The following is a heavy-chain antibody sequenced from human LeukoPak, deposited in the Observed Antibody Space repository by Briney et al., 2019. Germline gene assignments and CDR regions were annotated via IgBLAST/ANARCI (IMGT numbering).Heavy chain of an antibody. CDR1: GFTFSSYW. CDR3: ASSGRGSWRYFDY. Sequence: GGSLRLSCAASGFTFSSYWMSWVRQAPGKGLEWVANIKQDGSEKYYVDSVKGRFTISRDNAKNSLYLQMNSLRAEDTAVYYCASSGRGSWRYFDYWGQGTLVTVSS. V-gene: IGHV3-7*01. J-gene: IGHJ4*02. CDR2: IKQDGSEK. D-gene: IGHD6-13*01.